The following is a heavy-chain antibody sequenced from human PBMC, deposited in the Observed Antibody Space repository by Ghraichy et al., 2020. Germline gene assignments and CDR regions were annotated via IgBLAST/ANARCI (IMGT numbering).Heavy chain of an antibody. CDR3: ARSLPRGDFRTIFGGLGGMDV. J-gene: IGHJ6*02. V-gene: IGHV1-69*13. Sequence: SVKVSCKASGGTFSSYAISWVRQAPGQGLEWMGGIIPIFGTANYAQKFQGRVTITADESTSTAYMELSSLRSEDTAVYYCARSLPRGDFRTIFGGLGGMDVWGQGTTVTVSS. D-gene: IGHD3-3*01. CDR1: GGTFSSYA. CDR2: IIPIFGTA.